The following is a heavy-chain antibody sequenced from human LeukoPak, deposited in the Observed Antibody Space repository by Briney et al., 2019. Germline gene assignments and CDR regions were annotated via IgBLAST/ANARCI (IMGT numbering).Heavy chain of an antibody. Sequence: ASVKVSCKASGYTFTGYYMHWVRQAPGQGLEWMGWINPNSGGTNYAQKFQGRVTMTRDTSISTAYMELSRLRSDDTAVYYCARSLPFTYCSSTSCSFDYWGQGTLVTVSS. D-gene: IGHD2-2*01. CDR2: INPNSGGT. V-gene: IGHV1-2*02. CDR3: ARSLPFTYCSSTSCSFDY. CDR1: GYTFTGYY. J-gene: IGHJ4*02.